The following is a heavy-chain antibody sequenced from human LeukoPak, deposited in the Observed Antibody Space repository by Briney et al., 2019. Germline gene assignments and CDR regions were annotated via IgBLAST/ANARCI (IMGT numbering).Heavy chain of an antibody. CDR2: ISYSGST. V-gene: IGHV4-31*03. Sequence: SETLSLTCTVSGDSISSSGYFWSWIRQHPGKGLEWIGYISYSGSTYYNPSLKSRLSISVDTSKNQFSLKLSSVTAADTAVYYCARTGKGSDYWGQGTLFTVSS. CDR1: GDSISSSGYF. J-gene: IGHJ4*02. D-gene: IGHD3-10*01. CDR3: ARTGKGSDY.